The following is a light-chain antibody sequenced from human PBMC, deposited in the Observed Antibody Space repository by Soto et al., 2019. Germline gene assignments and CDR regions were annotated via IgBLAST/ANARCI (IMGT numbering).Light chain of an antibody. J-gene: IGKJ5*01. Sequence: TQSARHRSFSPGERATLPSKASQTVNRYYLAWYQQKPGQAPRLLIYGASSRATGIPDRFSGSGSGTDFTLTINRLEPEDFAVYYCQQRSNWPPTFGQGTRLEIK. V-gene: IGKV3D-20*02. CDR3: QQRSNWPPT. CDR2: GAS. CDR1: QTVNRYY.